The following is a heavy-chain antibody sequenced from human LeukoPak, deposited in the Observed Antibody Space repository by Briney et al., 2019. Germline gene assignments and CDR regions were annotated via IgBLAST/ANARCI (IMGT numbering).Heavy chain of an antibody. CDR2: IYYSGST. D-gene: IGHD3-16*01. CDR1: GGSISSGGYY. J-gene: IGHJ4*02. V-gene: IGHV4-31*03. CDR3: ARGGKLIYFDY. Sequence: PSETLSLTRTVSGGSISSGGYYWSWIRQHPGKGLEWIGYIYYSGSTYYNPSLKSRVTISVDTSKNQFSLKLSSVTAADTAVYYCARGGKLIYFDYWGQGTLVTVSS.